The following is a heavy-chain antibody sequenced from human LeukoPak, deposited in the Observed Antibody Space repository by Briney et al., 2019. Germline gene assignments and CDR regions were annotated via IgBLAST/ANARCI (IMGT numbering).Heavy chain of an antibody. CDR2: ISASNGET. J-gene: IGHJ4*02. V-gene: IGHV1-18*01. CDR1: GYNFNIYG. Sequence: ASVKVSCKASGYNFNIYGITWVRQAPGQGPEWMGWISASNGETHYAQKFQGRVSLTTDTSTSTAYMEVRGLRSDDTAVYYCARVQRLAPQYYFDYWGQGTLVTVSS. D-gene: IGHD6-19*01. CDR3: ARVQRLAPQYYFDY.